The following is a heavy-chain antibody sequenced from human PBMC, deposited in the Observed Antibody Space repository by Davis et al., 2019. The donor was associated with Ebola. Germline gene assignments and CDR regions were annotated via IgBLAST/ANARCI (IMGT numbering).Heavy chain of an antibody. J-gene: IGHJ6*02. Sequence: PGGSLRLSCAASGFTFSSYAMHWVRQAPGKGLEYVSAISSNGGSTYYADSVKGRFTISRDNSKNSLYLQMNSLRAEDTAVYYCASVLGVQLWSSHYYYYGMDVWGQGTTVTVSS. V-gene: IGHV3-64*04. CDR1: GFTFSSYA. D-gene: IGHD5-18*01. CDR3: ASVLGVQLWSSHYYYYGMDV. CDR2: ISSNGGST.